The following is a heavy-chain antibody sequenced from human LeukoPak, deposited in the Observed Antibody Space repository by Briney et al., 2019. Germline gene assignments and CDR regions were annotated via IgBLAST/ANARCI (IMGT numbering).Heavy chain of an antibody. CDR2: ISAYNGYT. Sequence: ASVKVSCKASGYSFSNYGISWVRQAPGQGLEWVGWISAYNGYTNYAQKLQDRVTMTTDPSTSIAYMELRRLTSDDTAVYYCARGSNRIGDRLDYWGQGTLVTAS. V-gene: IGHV1-18*01. J-gene: IGHJ4*02. D-gene: IGHD1-14*01. CDR3: ARGSNRIGDRLDY. CDR1: GYSFSNYG.